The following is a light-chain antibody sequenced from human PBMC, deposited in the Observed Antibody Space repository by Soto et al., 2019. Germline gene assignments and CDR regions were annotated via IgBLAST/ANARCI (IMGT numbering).Light chain of an antibody. CDR3: MQALQSPRT. CDR2: VGS. V-gene: IGKV2-28*01. CDR1: QSLLHSNGYNF. Sequence: DIVMTQSPLSLPVTPGEAASISCRSSQSLLHSNGYNFLDWYLQKPGQSPQILINVGSNRSSGVPDRFSGSGSGTDFTLKISRVEAEDVGVYYCMQALQSPRTFGQGTKVEIK. J-gene: IGKJ1*01.